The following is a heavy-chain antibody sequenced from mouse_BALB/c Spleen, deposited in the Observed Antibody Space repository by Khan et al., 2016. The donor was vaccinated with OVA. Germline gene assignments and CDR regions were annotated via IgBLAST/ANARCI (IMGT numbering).Heavy chain of an antibody. D-gene: IGHD2-10*02. CDR3: ARVYGGDFDY. Sequence: EVQLQESGPGLVKPSQSLSLTCTVTGYSITSDYAWNWIRQFPGNKLEWMGFISKSGNTKYNPSLKSRISVTRDTSKNQFFLQLNSVTTEDTATYYCARVYGGDFDYWGQGTTLTVSS. CDR2: ISKSGNT. V-gene: IGHV3-2*02. CDR1: GYSITSDYA. J-gene: IGHJ2*01.